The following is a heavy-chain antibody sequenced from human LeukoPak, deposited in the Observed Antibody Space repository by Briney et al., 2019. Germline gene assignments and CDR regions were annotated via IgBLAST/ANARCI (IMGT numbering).Heavy chain of an antibody. J-gene: IGHJ6*03. Sequence: PGRSLRLSCAASGFTFDDYAMHWVRQGPGKGLERVSGISWNSGSIGYADSVKGRFTISRDNAKNSLYLQMNSLRAEDTALYYCAKDIGSYYYYMDVWGKGTTVTISS. D-gene: IGHD1-1*01. CDR2: ISWNSGSI. V-gene: IGHV3-9*01. CDR3: AKDIGSYYYYMDV. CDR1: GFTFDDYA.